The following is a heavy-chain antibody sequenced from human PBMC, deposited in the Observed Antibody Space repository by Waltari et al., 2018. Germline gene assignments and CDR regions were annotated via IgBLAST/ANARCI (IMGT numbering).Heavy chain of an antibody. CDR2: IYYRGTP. J-gene: IGHJ3*02. Sequence: QVQLQESGPGLVKPSQTLSLTCTVSGGSISSNDYYWNWIRQHPGKGLEWVGYIYYRGTPYYNPSLKSLVTVSVDTSKNQFSLKLNSVTAADTALYYCARTSTASGAFDIWGQGTMVTVSS. CDR3: ARTSTASGAFDI. D-gene: IGHD6-6*01. CDR1: GGSISSNDYY. V-gene: IGHV4-31*01.